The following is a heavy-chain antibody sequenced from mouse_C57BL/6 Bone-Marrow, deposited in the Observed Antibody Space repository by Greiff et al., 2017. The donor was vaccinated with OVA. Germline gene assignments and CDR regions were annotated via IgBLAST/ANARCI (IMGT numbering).Heavy chain of an antibody. CDR2: ISDGGSYT. J-gene: IGHJ2*01. CDR3: AREGHYYGSSYRYYFDY. Sequence: EVMLVESGGGLVKPGGSLKLSCAASGFTFSSYAMSWVRQTPEKRLEWVATISDGGSYTYYPDNVKGRFTISRDNAKNNLYLQMSHLKSEDTAMYYCAREGHYYGSSYRYYFDYWGQGTTLTVSS. D-gene: IGHD1-1*01. CDR1: GFTFSSYA. V-gene: IGHV5-4*01.